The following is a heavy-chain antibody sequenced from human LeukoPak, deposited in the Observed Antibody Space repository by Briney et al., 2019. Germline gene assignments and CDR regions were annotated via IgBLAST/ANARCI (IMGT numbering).Heavy chain of an antibody. CDR2: ISGSGGST. CDR3: AKKGAYYDFWSGQSADYYYYYMDV. D-gene: IGHD3-3*01. Sequence: GGSLRLSCAASGFTFSSYAMSWVRQAPGKGLEWVSAISGSGGSTYYADSVKGRFTISRDNSKNTLYLQMNSLRAEDTAVYYCAKKGAYYDFWSGQSADYYYYYMDVWGRGTTVTVSS. J-gene: IGHJ6*03. CDR1: GFTFSSYA. V-gene: IGHV3-23*01.